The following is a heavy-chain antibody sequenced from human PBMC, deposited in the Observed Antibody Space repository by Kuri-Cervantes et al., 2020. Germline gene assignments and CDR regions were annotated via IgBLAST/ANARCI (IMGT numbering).Heavy chain of an antibody. CDR3: ARRVAGSSADQ. D-gene: IGHD6-19*01. Sequence: SETLSLTCAVYGGSFSGYYWGWIRQPPGKGLEWIGNIYYSGATTYNPSLKGRVIISGDTSKNQFSLKLNSVTAADTAVYYCARRVAGSSADQWGQGALVTVSS. V-gene: IGHV4-34*01. J-gene: IGHJ4*02. CDR1: GGSFSGYY. CDR2: IYYSGAT.